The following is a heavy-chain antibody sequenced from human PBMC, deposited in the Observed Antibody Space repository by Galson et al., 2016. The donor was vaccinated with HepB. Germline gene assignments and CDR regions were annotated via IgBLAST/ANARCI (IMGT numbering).Heavy chain of an antibody. D-gene: IGHD6-19*01. Sequence: SVKVSCKVSGGTFSAFVISWVRQAPGQGLEWMGGIIPNFGTPYYAQKFQGRVTVTADKSTTTTYLDLSRLTADDTAVYYCAGVLAVTSNHYFYYMDVWGRGTTVTVSS. J-gene: IGHJ6*03. V-gene: IGHV1-69*06. CDR1: GGTFSAFV. CDR2: IIPNFGTP. CDR3: AGVLAVTSNHYFYYMDV.